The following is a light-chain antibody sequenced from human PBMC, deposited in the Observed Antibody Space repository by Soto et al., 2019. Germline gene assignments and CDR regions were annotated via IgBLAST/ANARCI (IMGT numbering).Light chain of an antibody. J-gene: IGLJ1*01. CDR1: TGTVTSGLS. CDR3: LLSFHGAHV. Sequence: QTVLTPESGLTVSQDGTVTLSCASGTGTVTSGLSPFYVQKNPGQAPKTLIYDTSNKHPWTPARFSGSLLGGKAALTLSGAQPEDEADYYCLLSFHGAHVFGTGPKLTLL. CDR2: DTS. V-gene: IGLV7-46*01.